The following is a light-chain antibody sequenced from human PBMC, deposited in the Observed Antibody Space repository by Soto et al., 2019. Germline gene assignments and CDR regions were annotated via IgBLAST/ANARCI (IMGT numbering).Light chain of an antibody. V-gene: IGKV3-15*01. J-gene: IGKJ1*01. CDR1: QNVRNN. CDR2: HAS. CDR3: QQYNDWPQA. Sequence: EIVMTQSPATLSVSPGEGATLSCRASQNVRNNLAWYQQKPGQAPRLLMYHASTRATGFPARFSGSGSGTEFTLTISSLQSEDFAIYYCQQYNDWPQAFGQGTKVEIK.